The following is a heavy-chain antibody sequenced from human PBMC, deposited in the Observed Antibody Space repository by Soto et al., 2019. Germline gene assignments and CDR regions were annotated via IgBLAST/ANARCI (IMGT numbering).Heavy chain of an antibody. J-gene: IGHJ4*02. D-gene: IGHD6-6*01. CDR2: IIPIFGTA. CDR1: GGTFSSYA. CDR3: ARDPSGVDIAARRWGFDY. V-gene: IGHV1-69*01. Sequence: QVQLVQSGAEVKKPGSSVKVSCKASGGTFSSYAISWVRQAPGQGLEWMVGIIPIFGTANYAQKFQGRVTITADESTSTAYMERSSLRSEDTAVYYCARDPSGVDIAARRWGFDYWGQGTLVTVSS.